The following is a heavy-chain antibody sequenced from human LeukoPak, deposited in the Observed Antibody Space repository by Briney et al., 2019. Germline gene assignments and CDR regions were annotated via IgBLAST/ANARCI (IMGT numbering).Heavy chain of an antibody. CDR2: ISSGGSTV. CDR3: ARGLPPAVADPPLDY. J-gene: IGHJ4*02. CDR1: GFIFSDYY. D-gene: IGHD6-19*01. V-gene: IGHV3-11*01. Sequence: GGSLRLSCAASGFIFSDYYMSWIRQAPGKGLEWVSYISSGGSTVYYADSVKGRFTISRDNAKNSLYLQMNSLRAEDTAVYYCARGLPPAVADPPLDYWGQGTLVTVSS.